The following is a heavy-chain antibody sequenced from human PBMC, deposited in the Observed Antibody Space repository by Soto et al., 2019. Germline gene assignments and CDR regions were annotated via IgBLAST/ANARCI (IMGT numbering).Heavy chain of an antibody. D-gene: IGHD7-27*01. Sequence: QVTLKESGPVLVKPTETLTLTCTVSGFSLSNARMGVSWIRQPPGKALEWLAHIFSNDEKSYSTSLKSRLTVSKDTSKSQVVLTMTNRYPVDTATSYCARIWGPYYYYGMDVWGQGTTVTVSS. CDR3: ARIWGPYYYYGMDV. CDR1: GFSLSNARMG. CDR2: IFSNDEK. V-gene: IGHV2-26*01. J-gene: IGHJ6*02.